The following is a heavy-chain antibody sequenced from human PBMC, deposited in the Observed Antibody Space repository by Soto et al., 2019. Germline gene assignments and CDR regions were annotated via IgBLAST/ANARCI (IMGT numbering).Heavy chain of an antibody. J-gene: IGHJ5*01. V-gene: IGHV4-59*11. CDR3: VRTLTSGRQDS. D-gene: IGHD3-10*01. CDR2: IYYSGST. CDR1: GGSISGHY. Sequence: PSETLFLTCTVSGGSISGHYWSWIRQSPGKGLEWIAYIYYSGSTNYNPSLKSRVTISLDTSKNQFSLRLSSVTAADTAVYYCVRTLTSGRQDSWGQGTLVTVSS.